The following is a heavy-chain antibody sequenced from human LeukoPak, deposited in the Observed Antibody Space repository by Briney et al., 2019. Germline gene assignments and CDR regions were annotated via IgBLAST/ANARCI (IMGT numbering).Heavy chain of an antibody. CDR2: ISAYNGNT. V-gene: IGHV1-18*01. CDR3: ARDLEYYYGSGSYFGGRHYYYMDV. D-gene: IGHD3-10*01. Sequence: GASVKVSCKASGYTFTSYGISWVRQAPGQGLEWMGWISAYNGNTNYAQKLQGRVTMTTDTSTSTAYMELRSLRSDDTAVYHCARDLEYYYGSGSYFGGRHYYYMDVCGKGTTVTISS. J-gene: IGHJ6*03. CDR1: GYTFTSYG.